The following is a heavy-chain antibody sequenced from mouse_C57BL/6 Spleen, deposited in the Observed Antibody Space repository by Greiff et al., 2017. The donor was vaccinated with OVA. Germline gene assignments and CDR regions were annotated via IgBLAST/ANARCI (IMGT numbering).Heavy chain of an antibody. CDR1: GFSFNTYA. V-gene: IGHV10-1*01. CDR3: VRQGHAMDY. Sequence: EVKLMESGGGLVQPKGSLKLSCAASGFSFNTYAMNWVRQAPGKGLEWVARIRSKSNNYATYYADSVKDRFTISRDDSESMLYLQMNNLKTEDTAMYYCVRQGHAMDYWGQGTSVTVSS. CDR2: IRSKSNNYAT. J-gene: IGHJ4*01.